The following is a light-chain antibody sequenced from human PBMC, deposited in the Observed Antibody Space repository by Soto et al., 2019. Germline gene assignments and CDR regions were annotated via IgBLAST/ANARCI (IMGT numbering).Light chain of an antibody. CDR3: QQYGSSPPWT. J-gene: IGKJ1*01. V-gene: IGKV3-20*01. CDR2: GAS. CDR1: QTVSSTY. Sequence: EIVLTQSPGTLSLSPGERATFSCRASQTVSSTYLVWYQQKPGQAPRLLIYGASSRATGIPDRFSGSGSGTDFTLTISRLEPEDFAVYYCQQYGSSPPWTFGQGTKVEIK.